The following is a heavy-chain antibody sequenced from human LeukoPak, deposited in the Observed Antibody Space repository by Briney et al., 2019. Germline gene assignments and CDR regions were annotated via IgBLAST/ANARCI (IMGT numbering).Heavy chain of an antibody. CDR2: ISSSSSTI. CDR3: ARDVNSGYYYDSSGYQFDY. CDR1: GFTFSSYS. J-gene: IGHJ4*02. D-gene: IGHD3-22*01. Sequence: GGSLRLSCAASGFTFSSYSMNWVRQAPGKGLEWVSYISSSSSTIYYADSVKGRFTISRDNAKNSLYLQMNSLRAEDTAVYYCARDVNSGYYYDSSGYQFDYWGQGTPVTVSS. V-gene: IGHV3-48*01.